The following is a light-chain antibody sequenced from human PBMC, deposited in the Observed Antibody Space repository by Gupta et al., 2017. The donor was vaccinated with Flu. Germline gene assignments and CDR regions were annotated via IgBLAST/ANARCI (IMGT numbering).Light chain of an antibody. CDR2: WAS. CDR3: QQYYSTPPWT. Sequence: IVMTQSPHSLAVSLGERATIHCKSSQSVLYSSNNKNYLAWYQQKPGQPPKLLIYWASTRESGVPDRFSGSGSGTDFTHTISSLQAEDVAVYYCQQYYSTPPWTFGQGTKVEIK. V-gene: IGKV4-1*01. J-gene: IGKJ1*01. CDR1: QSVLYSSNNKNY.